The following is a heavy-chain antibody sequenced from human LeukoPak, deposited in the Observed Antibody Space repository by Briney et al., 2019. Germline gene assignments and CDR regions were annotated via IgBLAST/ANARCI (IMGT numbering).Heavy chain of an antibody. CDR3: AKGTHSSSWHWYDP. CDR2: IDSSGDVI. J-gene: IGHJ5*02. CDR1: GFTFSDYY. D-gene: IGHD3-22*01. Sequence: GGSLRLSCAASGFTFSDYYMTWIRRAPGKGLEWLSYIDSSGDVIYYADSVKGRFTISRDNAKNSVFLQMNSLRAEDTAVYYCAKGTHSSSWHWYDPWGQGTLVTVSS. V-gene: IGHV3-11*01.